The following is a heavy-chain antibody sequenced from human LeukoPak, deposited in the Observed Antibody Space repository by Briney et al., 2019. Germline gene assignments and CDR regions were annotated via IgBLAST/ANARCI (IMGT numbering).Heavy chain of an antibody. Sequence: PGGSLRLSCAASGFTFDDYVKHWVRQAPGKGLEWVSLIGGDGTSTYYADSVRGRFNIYRDSSKNSLSLQMNSLRNEGTSLYYCAKGSSGYGFLDYWGQGTLVTVSS. CDR2: IGGDGTST. V-gene: IGHV3-43*02. J-gene: IGHJ4*02. D-gene: IGHD5-12*01. CDR3: AKGSSGYGFLDY. CDR1: GFTFDDYV.